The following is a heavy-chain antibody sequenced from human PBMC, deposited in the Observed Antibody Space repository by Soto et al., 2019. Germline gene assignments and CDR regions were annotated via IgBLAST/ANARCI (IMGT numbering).Heavy chain of an antibody. V-gene: IGHV3-23*01. J-gene: IGHJ4*02. CDR1: GFTFSSYS. D-gene: IGHD2-2*01. CDR3: ADLSGYCTSSNCD. CDR2: IGTSAST. Sequence: DVRLLESGGGLVQPGGSLRLSCAASGFTFSSYSMSWVRQAPGKGLEWVSTIGTSASTYYGDSVRGRFTISRDNSRNTLYLQMNSLRAEDTALYYCADLSGYCTSSNCDWGQGTLVTVSS.